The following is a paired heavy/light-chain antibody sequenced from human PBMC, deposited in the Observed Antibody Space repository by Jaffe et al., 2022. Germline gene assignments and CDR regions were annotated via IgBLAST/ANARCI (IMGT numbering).Heavy chain of an antibody. Sequence: QVSLVQSGAEVKKPGASVKVSCETSGYTFNNYALHWVRQAPGHSLEWMGWINPGDGKTKYSQKFQGRLTITRDTSARTAYMELNSLTSEDTAVYYCAKEGVEAAMFFSYYYHIDVWGKGTTVTVSS. CDR3: AKEGVEAAMFFSYYYHIDV. V-gene: IGHV1-3*01. CDR2: INPGDGKT. CDR1: GYTFNNYA. D-gene: IGHD2-2*01. J-gene: IGHJ6*04.
Light chain of an antibody. CDR3: QSYDSNDHVV. Sequence: NFMLTQPHSVSESPGKTVTISCTGSSGSIATKYVQWYQQRPGSAPITVIFEDNERPSGVPHRFSGSIDSSSNSASLTISELKPEDEADYYCQSYDSNDHVVFGGGTKLTVL. CDR1: SGSIATKY. CDR2: EDN. J-gene: IGLJ2*01. V-gene: IGLV6-57*02.